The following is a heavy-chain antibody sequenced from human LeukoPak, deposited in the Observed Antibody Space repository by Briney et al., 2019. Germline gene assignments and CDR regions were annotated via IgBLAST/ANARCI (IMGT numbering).Heavy chain of an antibody. J-gene: IGHJ4*02. CDR2: INSDGSTT. CDR3: ATSPGAVAGTTGGY. V-gene: IGHV3-74*01. CDR1: GFTFSSYW. Sequence: GGSLRLSCSASGFTFSSYWMHWVRQAPGKGLVWVSRINSDGSTTSYADSVKGRFTISRDNAKNTLYLQMNSLRAEDTAVYYCATSPGAVAGTTGGYWGQGTLVTVSS. D-gene: IGHD6-19*01.